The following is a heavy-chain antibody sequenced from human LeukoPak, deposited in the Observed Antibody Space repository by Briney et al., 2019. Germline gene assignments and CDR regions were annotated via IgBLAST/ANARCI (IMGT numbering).Heavy chain of an antibody. Sequence: SETLSLTCTVSGGSISSSSYYWGWIRQPPGKGLEWIRSIYYSGSTYYNPSLKSRVTISVDTSKNQFSPKLSSVTAADTAVYYCARHLLYYDILTGRALNWFDPWGQGTLVTVSS. V-gene: IGHV4-39*01. J-gene: IGHJ5*02. CDR2: IYYSGST. D-gene: IGHD3-9*01. CDR1: GGSISSSSYY. CDR3: ARHLLYYDILTGRALNWFDP.